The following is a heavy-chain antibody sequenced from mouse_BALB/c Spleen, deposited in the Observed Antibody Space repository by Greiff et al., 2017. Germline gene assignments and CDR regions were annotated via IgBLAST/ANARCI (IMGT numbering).Heavy chain of an antibody. CDR3: ARDRGNYYAMDY. J-gene: IGHJ4*01. CDR2: IRNKANGYTT. V-gene: IGHV7-3*02. CDR1: GFTFTDYY. Sequence: EVKLMESGGGLVQPGGSLRLSCATSGFTFTDYYMSWVRQPPGKALEWLGFIRNKANGYTTEYSASVKGRFTISRDNSQSILYLQMNTLRAEDSATYYCARDRGNYYAMDYWGQGTSVTVSS. D-gene: IGHD2-1*01.